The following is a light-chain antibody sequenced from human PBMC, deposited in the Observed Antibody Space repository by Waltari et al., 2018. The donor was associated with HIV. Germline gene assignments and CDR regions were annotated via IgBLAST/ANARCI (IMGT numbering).Light chain of an antibody. V-gene: IGKV4-1*01. J-gene: IGKJ1*01. Sequence: DIVMTQSPDSLAVSLGERATINCKSSQSLLYSSNNMTCLGWYQQKPGQPPKLLICWASIRESGVPDRFSGGGSGTDFTLTISSLQAEDVAVYFCHQYYSTPWTFGQGTKVEVK. CDR2: WAS. CDR1: QSLLYSSNNMTC. CDR3: HQYYSTPWT.